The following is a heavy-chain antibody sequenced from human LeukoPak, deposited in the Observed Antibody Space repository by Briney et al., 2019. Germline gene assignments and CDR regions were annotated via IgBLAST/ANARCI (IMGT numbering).Heavy chain of an antibody. CDR2: IYDGGSNT. D-gene: IGHD1-1*01. CDR3: AKANLKGSYFDY. V-gene: IGHV3-23*01. CDR1: GFTFSANA. J-gene: IGHJ4*02. Sequence: GGSLRLSCGASGFTFSANALSWVRQAPGKGLEWVSTIYDGGSNTNYADSVKGRFTISRDNYKNTLYLQMNSLRAEDTAVYYCAKANLKGSYFDYWGQGTLVTVSS.